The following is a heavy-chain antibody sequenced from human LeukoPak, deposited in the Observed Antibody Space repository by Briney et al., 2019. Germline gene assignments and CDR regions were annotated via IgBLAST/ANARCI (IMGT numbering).Heavy chain of an antibody. CDR2: FDPEDGET. J-gene: IGHJ4*02. D-gene: IGHD2-2*01. CDR1: GYTLTELS. CDR3: ARVCKGSSTSCSYFDY. V-gene: IGHV1-24*01. Sequence: ASVKVSCKVSGYTLTELSMHWVRQAPGKGLEWMGGFDPEDGETIYAQKFQGRVTMTEDTSTDTAYMELSSLRSEDTAVYYCARVCKGSSTSCSYFDYWGQGTLVTVSS.